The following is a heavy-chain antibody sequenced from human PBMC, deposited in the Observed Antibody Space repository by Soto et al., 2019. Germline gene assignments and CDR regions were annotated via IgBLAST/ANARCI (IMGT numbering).Heavy chain of an antibody. J-gene: IGHJ4*02. CDR2: ISYDGSNK. Sequence: GGSLRLSCAASGFTFSSYAMHWVRQAPGKGLEWVAVISYDGSNKYYADFVRGRFTISRDNSKNTLYLQMNSLRVDDTAIYYCAKDAPGSGWLSDYWGQGTLVTVSS. CDR1: GFTFSSYA. D-gene: IGHD3-22*01. V-gene: IGHV3-30-3*01. CDR3: AKDAPGSGWLSDY.